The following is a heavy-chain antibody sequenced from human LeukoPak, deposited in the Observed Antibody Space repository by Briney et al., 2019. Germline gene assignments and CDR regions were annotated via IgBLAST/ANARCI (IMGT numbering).Heavy chain of an antibody. D-gene: IGHD2-21*02. CDR2: INSDGSST. CDR1: GFTFISYW. CDR3: ARDLSRLYYFDY. J-gene: IGHJ4*02. Sequence: GRSLRLSCAASGFTFISYWMHWVRQAPGKGLVWVSRINSDGSSTSYADSVKGRFTISRDNAKNTLYLQMNSLRAEDTAAYYCARDLSRLYYFDYWGQGTLVTVSS. V-gene: IGHV3-74*01.